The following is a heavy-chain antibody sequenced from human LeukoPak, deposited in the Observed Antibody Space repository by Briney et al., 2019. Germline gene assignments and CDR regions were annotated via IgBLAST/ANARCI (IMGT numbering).Heavy chain of an antibody. CDR1: GYTFTGYY. CDR3: ARSIAVAGDYYYGMDV. Sequence: ASVKVSCKASGYTFTGYYMHWVRQAPGQGIEWMGWINPNSGGTNYAQKFQGRVTMTRDTSISTAYMELSRLRSDDTAVYYCARSIAVAGDYYYGMDVWGQGTTVTVSS. J-gene: IGHJ6*02. CDR2: INPNSGGT. V-gene: IGHV1-2*02. D-gene: IGHD6-19*01.